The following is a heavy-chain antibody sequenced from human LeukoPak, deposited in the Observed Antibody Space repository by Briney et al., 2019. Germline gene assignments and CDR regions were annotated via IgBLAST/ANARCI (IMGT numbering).Heavy chain of an antibody. Sequence: GGSLRLSCAASGFTFSSYAMSWVRQAPGKGLEWVSAISGSGGSTYYADSVKGRFTISRDNSKNTLYLQMNSLRAEDTAVYYCAKDTGPLNYDILTLGSWGQGTLVTVSS. CDR1: GFTFSSYA. V-gene: IGHV3-23*01. CDR2: ISGSGGST. J-gene: IGHJ5*02. D-gene: IGHD3-9*01. CDR3: AKDTGPLNYDILTLGS.